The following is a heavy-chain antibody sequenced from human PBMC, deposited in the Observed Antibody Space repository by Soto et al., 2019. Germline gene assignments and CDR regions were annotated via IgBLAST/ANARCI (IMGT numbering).Heavy chain of an antibody. CDR1: GFTFSDYY. D-gene: IGHD3-3*01. V-gene: IGHV3-11*01. CDR2: ISSSGSTI. CDR3: ARVQGYDFWSGTYYYGMDV. Sequence: GGSLRLSCAASGFTFSDYYMGWIRQAPGKGLEWVSYISSSGSTIYYADSVKGRFTTSRDNAKNSLYLQMNSLRAEDTAVYYCARVQGYDFWSGTYYYGMDVWGQGTTVTVSS. J-gene: IGHJ6*02.